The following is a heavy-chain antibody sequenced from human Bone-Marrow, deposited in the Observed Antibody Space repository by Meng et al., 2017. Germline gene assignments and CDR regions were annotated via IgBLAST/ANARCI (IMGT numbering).Heavy chain of an antibody. J-gene: IGHJ4*02. CDR3: ASYGIDY. Sequence: VRRVEAGGGLVQPGGSLRLSCEASGFTVSSNYMSWVRQAPGKGLEWVSVIYSGGSTYYADSVKGRFTISRDNSKNTLYLQMNSLRAEDTAVYYCASYGIDYWGQGTLVTVSS. V-gene: IGHV3-66*02. CDR1: GFTVSSNY. D-gene: IGHD1-26*01. CDR2: IYSGGST.